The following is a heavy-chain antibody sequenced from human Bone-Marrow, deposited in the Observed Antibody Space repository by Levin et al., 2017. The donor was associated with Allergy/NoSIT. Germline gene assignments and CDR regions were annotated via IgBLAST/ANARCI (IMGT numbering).Heavy chain of an antibody. CDR3: ARQLSGSGSYYNYYGMDV. V-gene: IGHV5-51*01. CDR1: GYSFTSYW. J-gene: IGHJ6*02. Sequence: GESLKISCKGSGYSFTSYWIGWVRQMPGKGLEWMGIIYPGDSDTRYSPSFQGQVTISADKSISTAYLQWSSLKASDTAMYYCARQLSGSGSYYNYYGMDVWGQGTTVTVSS. D-gene: IGHD1-26*01. CDR2: IYPGDSDT.